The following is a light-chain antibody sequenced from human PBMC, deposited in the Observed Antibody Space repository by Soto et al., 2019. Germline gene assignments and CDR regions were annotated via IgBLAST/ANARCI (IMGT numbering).Light chain of an antibody. V-gene: IGLV2-18*02. CDR3: NSYTTSSTYV. CDR1: SSDDGSYNR. Sequence: QSALTQPPSVSGSPGQSVAISCTGTSSDDGSYNRVSWYQQAPGTAPKLMIYEVNNRPSGVPDRFSGSKSGNTASLTISGLQPEDEADYYCNSYTTSSTYVFGTGTKLTVL. J-gene: IGLJ1*01. CDR2: EVN.